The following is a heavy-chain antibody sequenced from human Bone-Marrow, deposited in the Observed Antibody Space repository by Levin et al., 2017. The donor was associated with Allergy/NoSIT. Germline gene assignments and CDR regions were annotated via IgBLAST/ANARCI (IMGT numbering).Heavy chain of an antibody. CDR1: SGSLSSSSYY. CDR3: AREDEYFHH. Sequence: SSETLSLTCTVSSGSLSSSSYYWGWIRQPPGTGLEWIGSISYSGSTHYNPSLKSRITISVDTSKNQFSLKLSSVTAADTAVYYCAREDEYFHHWGQGTLVTVSS. V-gene: IGHV4-39*07. CDR2: ISYSGST. J-gene: IGHJ1*01.